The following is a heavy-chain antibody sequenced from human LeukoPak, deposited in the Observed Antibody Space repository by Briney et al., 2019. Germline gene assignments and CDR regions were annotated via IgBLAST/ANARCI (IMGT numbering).Heavy chain of an antibody. J-gene: IGHJ1*01. D-gene: IGHD6-6*01. Sequence: QAGGSLRLSCAASGFTFSGSAMSWVRQAPGKGLEWVSSISGSGGSTYYADSVKGRFTISRDNSKNTPYLQMNSLRAEDTAVYYCAKVEYSSNIPQHWGQGTLVTVSS. CDR2: ISGSGGST. CDR1: GFTFSGSA. CDR3: AKVEYSSNIPQH. V-gene: IGHV3-23*01.